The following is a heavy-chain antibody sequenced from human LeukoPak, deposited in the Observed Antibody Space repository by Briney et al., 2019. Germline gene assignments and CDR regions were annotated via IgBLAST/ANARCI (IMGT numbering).Heavy chain of an antibody. CDR1: GGTFSSYA. D-gene: IGHD5-18*01. Sequence: SVKVSCKASGGTFSSYAISWVRQAPGQGLDWMGRIIPILGIANYAQKFQGRVTITAHKSTSTAYMELSSLRSEDTAVYYCAGPTYSYPKNYYYYGMDVWGQGTTVTVSS. CDR2: IIPILGIA. V-gene: IGHV1-69*04. CDR3: AGPTYSYPKNYYYYGMDV. J-gene: IGHJ6*02.